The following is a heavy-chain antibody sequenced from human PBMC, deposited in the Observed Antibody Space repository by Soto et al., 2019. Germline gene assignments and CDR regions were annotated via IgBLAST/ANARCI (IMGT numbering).Heavy chain of an antibody. D-gene: IGHD2-21*02. CDR3: ARDRFTDYYFDN. V-gene: IGHV3-23*01. J-gene: IGHJ4*02. Sequence: GGSLRLSCVASGFTFSTHAMSWVRQAPGKGLEWVSTFSGSGGNIYYAESVKGRLTISRDNSKNTLSLQMDSLRAEDTAVYHCARDRFTDYYFDNWGQGALVTSPQ. CDR1: GFTFSTHA. CDR2: FSGSGGNI.